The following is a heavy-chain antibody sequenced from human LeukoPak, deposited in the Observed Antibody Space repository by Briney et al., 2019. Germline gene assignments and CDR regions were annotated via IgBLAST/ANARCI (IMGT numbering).Heavy chain of an antibody. D-gene: IGHD3-10*01. CDR2: IYPGDSDT. CDR1: GYNFTTYW. CDR3: ARHTRDSYYGWGSYYNDY. V-gene: IGHV5-51*01. Sequence: GESLKISWKGFGYNFTTYWIGWVRQMPGKGLEWMGIIYPGDSDTRYSPSFQGQITISADKSISTAYLHWSSLKASDTAMYYCARHTRDSYYGWGSYYNDYWGQGTLVTVSS. J-gene: IGHJ4*02.